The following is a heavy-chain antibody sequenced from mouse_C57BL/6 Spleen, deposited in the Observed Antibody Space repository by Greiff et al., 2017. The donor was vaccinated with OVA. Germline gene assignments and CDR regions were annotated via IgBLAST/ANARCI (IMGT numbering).Heavy chain of an antibody. CDR2: INHNNGGT. Sequence: EVQLQQSGPELVKPGASVKISCKASGYTFTDYYMNWVKQSPGKSLEWIGDINHNNGGTSYNQKFKGKATLTVDKSSSTAYMELRSLTSEDSAVDYCARDIPYYYAMDYWGQGTSVTVSS. CDR1: GYTFTDYY. V-gene: IGHV1-26*01. CDR3: ARDIPYYYAMDY. J-gene: IGHJ4*01.